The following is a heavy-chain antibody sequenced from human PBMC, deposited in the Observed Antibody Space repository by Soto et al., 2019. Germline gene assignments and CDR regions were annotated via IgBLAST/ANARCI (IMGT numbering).Heavy chain of an antibody. Sequence: QPGGSLRLSCAASGFTFSSYAMHWVRQAPGKGLEWVAVISYDGSNKYYADSVKGRFTISRDNSKNTLYLQMNSLRAEDTAVYYCARGIQLGYYYYGMDVWGQGTKVTVSS. D-gene: IGHD5-18*01. CDR2: ISYDGSNK. CDR1: GFTFSSYA. CDR3: ARGIQLGYYYYGMDV. V-gene: IGHV3-30-3*01. J-gene: IGHJ6*02.